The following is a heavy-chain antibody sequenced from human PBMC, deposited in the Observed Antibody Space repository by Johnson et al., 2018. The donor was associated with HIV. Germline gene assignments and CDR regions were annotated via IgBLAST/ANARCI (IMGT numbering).Heavy chain of an antibody. J-gene: IGHJ3*02. CDR2: IGTKADP. D-gene: IGHD6-19*01. Sequence: EVQLLESGGGLVQPGGSTRLSCVASGFAFSTYDMHWVRQVPGKGLQWVAAIGTKADPYYPASVKGRFTISRENAKNTLSLQMNSLRAEDTAVYYCARAGQQWLADAFDIWGQGTMVTVSS. V-gene: IGHV3-13*05. CDR1: GFAFSTYD. CDR3: ARAGQQWLADAFDI.